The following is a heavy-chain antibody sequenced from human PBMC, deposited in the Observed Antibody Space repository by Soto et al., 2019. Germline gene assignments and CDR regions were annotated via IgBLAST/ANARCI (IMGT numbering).Heavy chain of an antibody. CDR3: VRENYYYGMDV. Sequence: GGSLRLSCAASGFDASVNFMTWVRQAPRKGLEWVSSINNAYNTFYPDSVRGRFTISRDNSKNTVYLQVSSLRVEDTAMYYCVRENYYYGMDVWGQGTAVTVSS. J-gene: IGHJ6*02. CDR2: INNAYNT. CDR1: GFDASVNF. V-gene: IGHV3-66*01.